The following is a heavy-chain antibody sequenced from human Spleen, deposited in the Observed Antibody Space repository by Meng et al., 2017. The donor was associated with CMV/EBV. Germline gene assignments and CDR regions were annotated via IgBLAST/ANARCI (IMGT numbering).Heavy chain of an antibody. J-gene: IGHJ4*02. D-gene: IGHD1-26*01. CDR1: GFTFTNNA. Sequence: GESLKISCAASGFTFTNNAMSWVRQPPGKGLEWVSGISGNGFSTYYADSVKGRFTISRDNSKNTLYLQMNSLRAEDTAVYYCAKDRWEAYLKCHDYWGQGTLVTVSS. CDR3: AKDRWEAYLKCHDY. V-gene: IGHV3-23*01. CDR2: ISGNGFST.